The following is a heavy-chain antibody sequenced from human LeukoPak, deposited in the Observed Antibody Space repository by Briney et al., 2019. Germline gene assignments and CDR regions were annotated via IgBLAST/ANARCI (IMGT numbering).Heavy chain of an antibody. J-gene: IGHJ4*02. Sequence: GGSLRLSCAASGFTFSSYWMSWVRQAPGKGLELVANIKQDGSEKYYVDSVKGRFTISRDNAKNSLYLQMNSLRAEDTAVYYCARVQPMFISRPHFDSWGQGTLVTVSS. CDR1: GFTFSSYW. V-gene: IGHV3-7*01. CDR3: ARVQPMFISRPHFDS. CDR2: IKQDGSEK. D-gene: IGHD6-13*01.